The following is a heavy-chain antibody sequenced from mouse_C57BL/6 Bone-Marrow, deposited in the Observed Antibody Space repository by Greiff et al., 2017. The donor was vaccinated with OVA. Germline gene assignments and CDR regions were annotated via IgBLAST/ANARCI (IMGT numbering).Heavy chain of an antibody. Sequence: QVQLQQSGPELVKPGASVKISCKASGYAFSSSWMNWVKQRPGKGLEWIGRIYPGDGDTNYNGKFKGKATLTADKSSSTAYMQLSSLTSEDSAVYFCARRDYGSSYDWDVDAMDYWGQGTSVTVSS. CDR3: ARRDYGSSYDWDVDAMDY. V-gene: IGHV1-82*01. CDR1: GYAFSSSW. J-gene: IGHJ4*01. D-gene: IGHD1-1*01. CDR2: IYPGDGDT.